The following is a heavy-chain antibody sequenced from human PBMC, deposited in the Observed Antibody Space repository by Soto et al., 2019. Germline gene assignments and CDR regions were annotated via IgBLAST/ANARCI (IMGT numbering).Heavy chain of an antibody. CDR1: GGSFSGYY. CDR3: ASGGHTVTPKD. V-gene: IGHV4-34*01. J-gene: IGHJ4*02. CDR2: INHSGST. Sequence: QVQLRQWGAGLLKPSETLSLTCAVYGGSFSGYYWSWIRQPPGKGLEWIGEINHSGSTNYNPSLKSRVTISVDTSKNQFSLKLSSVTAADTAVYYCASGGHTVTPKDWGQGTLVTVSS. D-gene: IGHD4-4*01.